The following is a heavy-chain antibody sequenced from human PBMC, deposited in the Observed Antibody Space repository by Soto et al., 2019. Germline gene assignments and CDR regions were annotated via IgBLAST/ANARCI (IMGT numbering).Heavy chain of an antibody. CDR1: GFTFSSYS. CDR2: ISSSSSTI. Sequence: GGSLRLSCAASGFTFSSYSMNWVRQAPGKGLEWVSYISSSSSTIYYADSVKGRFTISRDNAKNSLYLQMNSLRDEDTAVYYCARREYYYDSSGYYCDYWGQGTLVTVSS. CDR3: ARREYYYDSSGYYCDY. J-gene: IGHJ4*02. D-gene: IGHD3-22*01. V-gene: IGHV3-48*02.